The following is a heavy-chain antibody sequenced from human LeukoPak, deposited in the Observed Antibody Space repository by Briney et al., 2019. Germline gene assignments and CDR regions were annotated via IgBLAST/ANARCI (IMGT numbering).Heavy chain of an antibody. CDR3: ARYHDYGGNVDY. D-gene: IGHD4-17*01. Sequence: SETLSLTCTVSGGSISSYYWSWIRQPPGKGLEWIGYIYYSGSTNYNPSLKSRVTISVDTSKNQFSLRLSSVTAADTAVYYCARYHDYGGNVDYWGQGTLVTVSS. CDR2: IYYSGST. CDR1: GGSISSYY. J-gene: IGHJ4*02. V-gene: IGHV4-59*08.